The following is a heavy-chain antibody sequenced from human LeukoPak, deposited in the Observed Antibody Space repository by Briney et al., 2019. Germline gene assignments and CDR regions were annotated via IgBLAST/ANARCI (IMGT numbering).Heavy chain of an antibody. CDR1: GFNFGSYS. J-gene: IGHJ6*04. V-gene: IGHV3-48*03. CDR3: AELGITMIGGV. Sequence: PGGSLRLSCAASGFNFGSYSMTWARQAPGKGLEWVSYISSSGSTIYYADSVKGRFTISRDNAKNSLYLQMNSLRAEDTAVYYCAELGITMIGGVWGKGTTVTISS. D-gene: IGHD3-10*02. CDR2: ISSSGSTI.